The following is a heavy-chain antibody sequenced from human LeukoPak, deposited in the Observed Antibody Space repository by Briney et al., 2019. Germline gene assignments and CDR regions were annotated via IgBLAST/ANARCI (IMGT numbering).Heavy chain of an antibody. CDR3: ATGASKVTTDFANY. CDR1: GYSFTNYW. D-gene: IGHD4-17*01. V-gene: IGHV5-10-1*01. Sequence: GESLKISFKGSGYSFTNYWISWVRQMPGKGLEWMGRNDPSDSYTKYSPSFEGHVTISVDKSISTAFLQWNSLKASDSAMYYCATGASKVTTDFANYWGQGTQVAVSS. CDR2: NDPSDSYT. J-gene: IGHJ4*02.